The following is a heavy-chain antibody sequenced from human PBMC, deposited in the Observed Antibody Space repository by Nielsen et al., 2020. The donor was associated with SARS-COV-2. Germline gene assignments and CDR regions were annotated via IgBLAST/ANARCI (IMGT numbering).Heavy chain of an antibody. CDR2: IYYSGST. CDR3: ARHRWAVDFDY. D-gene: IGHD4-23*01. CDR1: GGSVSSGSYY. Sequence: GSLRLSCTVSGGSVSSGSYYWGWIRQPPGKGLEWIGSIYYSGSTYYNPSLKSRVTISVDTSKNQFSLKLSSVTAADTAVYYCARHRWAVDFDYWGQGTLVTVSS. J-gene: IGHJ4*02. V-gene: IGHV4-39*01.